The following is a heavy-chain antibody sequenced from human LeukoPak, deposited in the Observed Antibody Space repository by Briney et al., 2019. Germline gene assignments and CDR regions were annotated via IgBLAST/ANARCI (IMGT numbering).Heavy chain of an antibody. D-gene: IGHD4-17*01. Sequence: SETLSLTCTVSGGSISSGGYYWSWIRQHPGKGLEWIGHIYYSGSTYYNPSLKSRVTISVDTSKNQFSLKLSSVTAADTAVYYCARGQRGYGDCLFDYWGQGTLVTVSS. V-gene: IGHV4-31*03. J-gene: IGHJ4*02. CDR2: IYYSGST. CDR3: ARGQRGYGDCLFDY. CDR1: GGSISSGGYY.